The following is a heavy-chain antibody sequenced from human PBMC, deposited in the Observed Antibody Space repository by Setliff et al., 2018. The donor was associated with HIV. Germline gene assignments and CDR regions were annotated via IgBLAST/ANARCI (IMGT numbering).Heavy chain of an antibody. J-gene: IGHJ4*02. D-gene: IGHD5-18*01. CDR2: ITPSGAT. CDR3: SNWNTTIDADS. Sequence: TLSLTCTVSGGSISSGDYYWSWIRQPPGKGLEWIGEITPSGATNYLPSLKSRVTMSLDTSKNQFSLKLTSVTAADTALYYCSNWNTTIDADSWGQGTLVTVS. V-gene: IGHV4-39*07. CDR1: GGSISSGDYY.